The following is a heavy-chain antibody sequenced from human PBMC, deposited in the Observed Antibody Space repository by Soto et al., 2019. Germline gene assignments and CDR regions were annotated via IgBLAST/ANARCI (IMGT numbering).Heavy chain of an antibody. CDR2: ISYDGSNK. V-gene: IGHV3-30*18. D-gene: IGHD6-13*01. CDR1: GFTFSSYG. Sequence: GGSLRLSCAASGFTFSSYGMHWVRQAPGKGLEWVAVISYDGSNKYYADSVKGRFTISRDNSKNTLYLQMNSLRAEDTAVYYCAKDTLQALIAAAGTLDYWGQGTLVTVSS. CDR3: AKDTLQALIAAAGTLDY. J-gene: IGHJ4*02.